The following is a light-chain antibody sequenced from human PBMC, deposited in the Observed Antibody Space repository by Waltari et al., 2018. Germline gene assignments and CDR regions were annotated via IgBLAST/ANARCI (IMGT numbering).Light chain of an antibody. J-gene: IGLJ2*01. Sequence: QSALTQPASVSGSPGQSITIPCTGTSSDIGDYNFVSWYQHHPGEAPKLVIYDVTKRPSATSNRFSGSKSSNTASLTISGLQAEDEANYVCASYTSSDSFVVFGGGTKLTVL. CDR3: ASYTSSDSFVV. CDR2: DVT. CDR1: SSDIGDYNF. V-gene: IGLV2-14*03.